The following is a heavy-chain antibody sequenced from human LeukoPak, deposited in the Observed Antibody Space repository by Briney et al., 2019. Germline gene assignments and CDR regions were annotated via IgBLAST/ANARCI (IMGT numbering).Heavy chain of an antibody. D-gene: IGHD3-22*01. CDR2: ISSSSSYI. Sequence: GGSLRLSCAAPGFTFSSYSMNWVRQAPGKGLEWVSSISSSSSYIYYADSVKGRFTISRDNAKNSLYLQMNSLRAEDTAVYYCARDSSGSPDAFDIWGQGTMVTVSS. J-gene: IGHJ3*02. CDR3: ARDSSGSPDAFDI. V-gene: IGHV3-21*01. CDR1: GFTFSSYS.